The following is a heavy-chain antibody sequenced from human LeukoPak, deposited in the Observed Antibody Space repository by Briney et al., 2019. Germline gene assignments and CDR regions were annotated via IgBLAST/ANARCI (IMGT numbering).Heavy chain of an antibody. CDR1: GFTFDDYA. J-gene: IGHJ4*02. CDR2: ISWDGGST. CDR3: AKDELTLEAAGTAIDY. V-gene: IGHV3-43D*03. Sequence: GGSLRLSCAASGFTFDDYAMHWVRQAPGKGLEWVSLISWDGGSTYYADSVKGRFTISRDNSKNSLYLQMNSLRAEDTALYYCAKDELTLEAAGTAIDYWGQGTLVTVSS. D-gene: IGHD6-13*01.